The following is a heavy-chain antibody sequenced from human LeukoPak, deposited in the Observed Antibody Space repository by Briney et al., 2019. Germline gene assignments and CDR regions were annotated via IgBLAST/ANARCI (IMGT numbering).Heavy chain of an antibody. D-gene: IGHD3-22*01. CDR1: GFTFSSYA. V-gene: IGHV3-30-3*01. Sequence: GGSLRLSCAASGFTFSSYAMHWVRQAPGKGLEWVAVISYDGSNKYYADSVKGRFTISRDNSKNTLYLQMNSLRAEDTAVYYCARGGGLYYYDSSGYYFDYWGQGTLVTVSS. CDR3: ARGGGLYYYDSSGYYFDY. CDR2: ISYDGSNK. J-gene: IGHJ4*02.